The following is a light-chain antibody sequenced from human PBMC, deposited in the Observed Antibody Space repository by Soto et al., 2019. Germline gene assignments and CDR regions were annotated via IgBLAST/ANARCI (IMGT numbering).Light chain of an antibody. V-gene: IGLV2-8*01. CDR1: SSDVGGYNY. CDR3: SSYAGSNSFV. CDR2: EVS. Sequence: QSALTQPPSASGSPGQSVTISCTGTSSDVGGYNYVSWYQQHPGKAPKLMIYEVSKRPSGVPDRFSGSKSGNTASLTVSGLQAEDEAVYYCSSYAGSNSFVFGTGTKVTVL. J-gene: IGLJ1*01.